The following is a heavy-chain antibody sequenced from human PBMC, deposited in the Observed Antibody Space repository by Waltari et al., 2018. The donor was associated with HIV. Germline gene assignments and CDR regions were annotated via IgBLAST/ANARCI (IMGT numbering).Heavy chain of an antibody. CDR1: GGSFTAYY. Sequence: QVQLQQWGAGLLKPSEPLSLTCAVYGGSFTAYYWNWIRQSRVKGLELIVEITTSGSTNCNESLKSRGTISVVASRNQLSLKRTSVTAADIALYDFARVALPVLFDYLGEGTLVTVSS. D-gene: IGHD2-2*01. CDR2: ITTSGST. V-gene: IGHV4-34*01. CDR3: ARVALPVLFDY. J-gene: IGHJ4*02.